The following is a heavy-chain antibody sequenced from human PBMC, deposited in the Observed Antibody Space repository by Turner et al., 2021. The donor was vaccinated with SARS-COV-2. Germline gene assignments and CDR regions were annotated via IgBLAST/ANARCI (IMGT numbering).Heavy chain of an antibody. V-gene: IGHV4-39*01. D-gene: IGHD3-10*01. CDR1: GGSISSSSYY. CDR3: AGERRITMVRGVLTYYYGMDV. Sequence: QLQLQESGPGLVKPSETLSLTCTVSGGSISSSSYYWGWIRQPPGKGLAWIGSIYYSGSTYYNPSLKSRVTKSVDTSKNQFSLKLSSVTAADTAVYYCAGERRITMVRGVLTYYYGMDVWGQGTTVTVSS. CDR2: IYYSGST. J-gene: IGHJ6*02.